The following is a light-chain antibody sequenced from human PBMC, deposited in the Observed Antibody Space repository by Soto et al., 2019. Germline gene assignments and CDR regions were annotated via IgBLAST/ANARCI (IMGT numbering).Light chain of an antibody. V-gene: IGLV2-14*03. CDR3: SSYTTSSFYV. J-gene: IGLJ1*01. Sequence: QSALTQPASVSGSPGHSITISCIGTSSDIGGYNYVSWYQQHPGNAPKLMVFDVSDRPSGVSNRFSGSKSGNTASLTISGLQAEDEADYYCSSYTTSSFYVFGTGTKVTVL. CDR1: SSDIGGYNY. CDR2: DVS.